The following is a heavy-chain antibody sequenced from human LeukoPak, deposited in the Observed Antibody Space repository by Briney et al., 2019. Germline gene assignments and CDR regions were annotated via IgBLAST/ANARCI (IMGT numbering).Heavy chain of an antibody. V-gene: IGHV3-66*02. CDR2: IYSGGST. J-gene: IGHJ6*02. CDR3: ARDLRGYSYGYISYGMDV. CDR1: ELTVSSTY. D-gene: IGHD5-18*01. Sequence: PGGSLRLSFAAPELTVSSTYRSGVRQAQGKGLGWVSVIYSGGSTYYAASVKGRFTISRDNSKNTLYLQMNSLRAEDTAVYYCARDLRGYSYGYISYGMDVWGQGTTVTVSS.